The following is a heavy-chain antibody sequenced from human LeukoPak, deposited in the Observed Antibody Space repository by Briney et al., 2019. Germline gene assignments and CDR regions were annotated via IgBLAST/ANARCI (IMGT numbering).Heavy chain of an antibody. J-gene: IGHJ4*02. V-gene: IGHV4-30-2*01. Sequence: WIRQPPGKGLEWIGYIYHSGSTYYNPSLKSRVTISVDRSKNQFSLKLSSVTAADTAVYYCARGADYYDSSGYSQPYYFDYWGQGTLVTVSS. CDR2: IYHSGST. CDR3: ARGADYYDSSGYSQPYYFDY. D-gene: IGHD3-22*01.